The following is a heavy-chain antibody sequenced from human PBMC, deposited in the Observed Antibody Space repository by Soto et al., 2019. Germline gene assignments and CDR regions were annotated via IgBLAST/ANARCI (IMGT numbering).Heavy chain of an antibody. CDR3: ARDAMAQYYYDSKGAFDI. D-gene: IGHD3-22*01. Sequence: SVKVSCKASGGTFSSYAISWVRQAPGQGLEWMGGIIPIFGTANYAQKFQGRVTITADESTSTAYMELSSLRSEDKAVYYCARDAMAQYYYDSKGAFDIWGQGTMVTVSS. J-gene: IGHJ3*02. CDR2: IIPIFGTA. CDR1: GGTFSSYA. V-gene: IGHV1-69*13.